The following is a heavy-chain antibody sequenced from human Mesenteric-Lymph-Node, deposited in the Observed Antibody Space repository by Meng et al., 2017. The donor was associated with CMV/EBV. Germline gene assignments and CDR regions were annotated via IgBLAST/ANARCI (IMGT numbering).Heavy chain of an antibody. CDR1: GGSISSGGYY. CDR2: IHYSGST. J-gene: IGHJ6*02. CDR3: ARDHEQQLGSDV. Sequence: LRLSCTVSGGSISSGGYYWSWIRQHPGKGLEWIGYIHYSGSTYYNPSLKSRLTISVDTSKNQFSLDLSSVTAADTAVYYCARDHEQQLGSDVWGQGTTVTVSS. V-gene: IGHV4-31*03. D-gene: IGHD6-13*01.